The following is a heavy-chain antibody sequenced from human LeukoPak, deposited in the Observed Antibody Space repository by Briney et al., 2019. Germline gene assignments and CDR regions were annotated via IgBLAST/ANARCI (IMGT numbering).Heavy chain of an antibody. J-gene: IGHJ3*02. CDR3: ARDFLEIDAFDI. CDR1: GFTFSSYS. V-gene: IGHV3-21*01. D-gene: IGHD5-24*01. Sequence: PGGSLRLSCAASGFTFSSYSMNWVRQAPGKGLEWVSSISSSSSYIYYADSVKGRFTISRDNAKNSLYLQMNSLRAADTAVYYCARDFLEIDAFDIWGQGTMVTVSS. CDR2: ISSSSSYI.